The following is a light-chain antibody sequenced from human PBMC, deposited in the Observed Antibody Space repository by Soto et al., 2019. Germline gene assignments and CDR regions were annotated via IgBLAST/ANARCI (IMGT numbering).Light chain of an antibody. CDR2: DVS. CDR3: HLRSSWRLT. CDR1: QSISGW. Sequence: DIQMTQSPSTLSASVGDRVTITCRASQSISGWLAWYQQKPGKAPKLLIYDVSSLESGVPSRFSGSGSGTDFTLTISSLEPEDFAVYYCHLRSSWRLTFGGGTKVDIK. J-gene: IGKJ4*01. V-gene: IGKV1-5*01.